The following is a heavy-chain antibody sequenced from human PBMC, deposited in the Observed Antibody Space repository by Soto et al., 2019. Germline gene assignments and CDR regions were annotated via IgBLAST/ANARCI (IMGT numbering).Heavy chain of an antibody. CDR2: ISAYNGNT. Sequence: ASVKVSCKASGYTFTSYGISWVRQAPGQGLEWMGWISAYNGNTNYAQKLQGRVTMTTDTSASTAYMELRSLRSDDTAVDYCASPNKDKVDAFDIWGQGKMVTVSS. V-gene: IGHV1-18*01. J-gene: IGHJ3*02. CDR3: ASPNKDKVDAFDI. CDR1: GYTFTSYG.